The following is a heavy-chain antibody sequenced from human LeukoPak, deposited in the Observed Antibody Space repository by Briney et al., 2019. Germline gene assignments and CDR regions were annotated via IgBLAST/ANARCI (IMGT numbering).Heavy chain of an antibody. V-gene: IGHV1-69*04. J-gene: IGHJ4*02. D-gene: IGHD3-3*01. CDR1: GGTFSSYA. CDR2: IIPILGIA. Sequence: SVKVSCKASGGTFSSYAISWVRQAPGQGLEWMGRIIPILGIANYAQKFQGRVTITADKSTSTAYMELSSLRSEDTAVYYCASITTPLPIGEETTEDYWGQGTLVTVSS. CDR3: ASITTPLPIGEETTEDY.